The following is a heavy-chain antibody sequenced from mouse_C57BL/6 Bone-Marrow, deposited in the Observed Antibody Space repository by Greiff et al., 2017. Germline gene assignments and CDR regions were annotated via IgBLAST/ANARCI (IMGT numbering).Heavy chain of an antibody. CDR2: IYPGSGNT. CDR3: ARNPITTVVPFDY. Sequence: VQLQQSGAELVRPGASVKLSCKASGYTFTDYYINWVKQRPGQGLEWIARIYPGSGNTYYNEKFKGKATLTAEKSSSTAYMRLSSLTSEDSAVYFCARNPITTVVPFDYWGQGTTLTVSS. D-gene: IGHD1-1*01. CDR1: GYTFTDYY. V-gene: IGHV1-76*01. J-gene: IGHJ2*01.